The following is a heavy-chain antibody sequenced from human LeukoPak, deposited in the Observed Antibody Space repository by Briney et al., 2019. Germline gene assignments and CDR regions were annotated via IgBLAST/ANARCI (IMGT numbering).Heavy chain of an antibody. CDR2: ISSISSTI. J-gene: IGHJ4*02. CDR3: ARDLWVSSSSSDDY. V-gene: IGHV3-48*01. CDR1: GFTFRSYS. D-gene: IGHD6-6*01. Sequence: PGGSLDLSCAASGFTFRSYSMNWVGQAQGKGRGGVSYISSISSTIYYADSVKGRFTISRDNAKNSPYLQMNSLRAEDTAVYYCARDLWVSSSSSDDYWGQGTLVTVSS.